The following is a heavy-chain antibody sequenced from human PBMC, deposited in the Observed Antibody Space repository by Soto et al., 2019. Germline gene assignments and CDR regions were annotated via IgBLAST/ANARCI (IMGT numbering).Heavy chain of an antibody. CDR1: GGSFRDYY. V-gene: IGHV4-34*01. D-gene: IGHD3-3*01. J-gene: IGHJ6*04. CDR3: ARARKGSGSDYYYHYGMDV. CDR2: INHSGST. Sequence: LSLTCSVYGGSFRDYYWSWIRQPPGKGLEWIGEINHSGSTNYNPSLKSRVTISVHTSKNQFSLKLSSVTAADTAVYYCARARKGSGSDYYYHYGMDVWGKGTTVTVSS.